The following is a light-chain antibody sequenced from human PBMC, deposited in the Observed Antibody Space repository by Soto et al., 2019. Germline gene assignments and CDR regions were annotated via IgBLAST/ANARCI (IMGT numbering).Light chain of an antibody. Sequence: QSVLTQPPSVSGAPGQRVTISCTGSSSNIGAGYDVHWYQPLPGTAPKLLIYGNSNRPSGVPDRCSGSKSGTSPSLAITGLQAEDEADYYCQSYDSSLSGSVVFGGGTKVTVL. V-gene: IGLV1-40*01. CDR1: SSNIGAGYD. CDR3: QSYDSSLSGSVV. J-gene: IGLJ2*01. CDR2: GNS.